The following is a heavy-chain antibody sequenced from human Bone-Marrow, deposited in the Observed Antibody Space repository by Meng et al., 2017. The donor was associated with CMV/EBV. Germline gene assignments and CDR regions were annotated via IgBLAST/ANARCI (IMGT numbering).Heavy chain of an antibody. D-gene: IGHD2-2*01. CDR3: AREVVPAAIWPSYGMDV. V-gene: IGHV3-11*01. Sequence: GESLKISCAASGFTFSDYYMSWIRQAPGKGLEWVSYISSSGSTIYYADSVKGRFTISRDNAKNSLYLQMNSLRAEDTAVYYCAREVVPAAIWPSYGMDVWGQGTTVTV. CDR1: GFTFSDYY. J-gene: IGHJ6*02. CDR2: ISSSGSTI.